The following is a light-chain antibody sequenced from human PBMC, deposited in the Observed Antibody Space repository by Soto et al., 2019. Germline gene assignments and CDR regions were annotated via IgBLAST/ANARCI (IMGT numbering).Light chain of an antibody. CDR1: QSISSW. CDR2: KAS. CDR3: QQYNSYPWT. Sequence: DIQMTQSPSTLSASVLGRVTITCLASQSISSWLAWYQQKPGKAPKLLIYKASSLESGVPSRFSGSGSGTEFILTISSLQPDDFATYYCQQYNSYPWTFGQGTKVDIK. J-gene: IGKJ1*01. V-gene: IGKV1-5*03.